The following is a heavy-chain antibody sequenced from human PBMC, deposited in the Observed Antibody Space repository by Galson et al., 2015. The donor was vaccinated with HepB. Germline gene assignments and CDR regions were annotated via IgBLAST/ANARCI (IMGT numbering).Heavy chain of an antibody. V-gene: IGHV3-30-3*02. CDR3: AKARSLWYYFDY. CDR1: GFTFSSYA. D-gene: IGHD3-16*01. J-gene: IGHJ4*02. Sequence: SLRLSCAASGFTFSSYAMHWVRQAPGKGLEWVAVISYDGSNKYYADSVKGRFTISRDNSKNTLYLQMNSLRAEDTAVYYCAKARSLWYYFDYWGQGTLVIVSS. CDR2: ISYDGSNK.